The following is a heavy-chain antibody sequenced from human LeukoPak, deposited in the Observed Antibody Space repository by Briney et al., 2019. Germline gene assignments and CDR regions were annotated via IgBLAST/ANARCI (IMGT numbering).Heavy chain of an antibody. J-gene: IGHJ5*02. D-gene: IGHD3-10*01. CDR3: ARHGSVRSPLGP. Sequence: SETLSLTCTVSGGSISSYYWSWIRQPPGQGLEWIGYICATGSTNYNPSLKSRVTISVDTSKNQFSLNLRSVTAADAAVYYCARHGSVRSPLGPWGQGTLVTVSS. V-gene: IGHV4-4*09. CDR1: GGSISSYY. CDR2: ICATGST.